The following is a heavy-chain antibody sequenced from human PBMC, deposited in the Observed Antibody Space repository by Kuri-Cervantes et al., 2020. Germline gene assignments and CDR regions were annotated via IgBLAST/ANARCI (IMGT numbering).Heavy chain of an antibody. CDR3: ARGAETMIDY. CDR1: GGSFSGYY. V-gene: IGHV4-34*01. CDR2: INHSGST. J-gene: IGHJ4*02. D-gene: IGHD3-22*01. Sequence: SETLSLTCAVYGGSFSGYYWSWIRQPPGKGLEWIGEINHSGSTNYNPSLKSRVTISVDTSKNQFSLNLSFVTASDTAVYYCARGAETMIDYWGQGTLVTVSS.